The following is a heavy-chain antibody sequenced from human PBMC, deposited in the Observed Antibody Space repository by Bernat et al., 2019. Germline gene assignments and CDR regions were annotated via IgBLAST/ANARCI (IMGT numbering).Heavy chain of an antibody. CDR2: INHSGST. V-gene: IGHV4-34*01. CDR3: ARGGYDYIWGSYRYYYYYMDV. D-gene: IGHD3-16*02. Sequence: QVQLQQWGAGLLKPSETLSLTCAVYGGSFSGYYWSWIRQPPGKGREWIGEINHSGSTNYNPSLKSRVTISVDTSKNQFSLKLSSVTAADTAVYYCARGGYDYIWGSYRYYYYYMDVWGKGTTVTVSS. J-gene: IGHJ6*03. CDR1: GGSFSGYY.